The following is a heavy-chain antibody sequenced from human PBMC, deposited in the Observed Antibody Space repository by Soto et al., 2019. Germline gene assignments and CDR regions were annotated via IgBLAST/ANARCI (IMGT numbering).Heavy chain of an antibody. Sequence: PSETLSLTCTVSGGSISSGGYYWSWIRQHPGKGLEWIGYIYYSGSTYYNPSLKSRVTISVDTSKNQFSLKLSSVTAADTAVYYCARESEQNLDYYYYMDVWGKGTTVTVSS. J-gene: IGHJ6*03. V-gene: IGHV4-31*03. CDR3: ARESEQNLDYYYYMDV. CDR2: IYYSGST. D-gene: IGHD3-3*01. CDR1: GGSISSGGYY.